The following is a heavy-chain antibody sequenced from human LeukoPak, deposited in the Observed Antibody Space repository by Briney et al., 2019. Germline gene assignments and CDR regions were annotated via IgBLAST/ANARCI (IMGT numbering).Heavy chain of an antibody. D-gene: IGHD3-3*01. J-gene: IGHJ2*01. CDR2: INHSGST. V-gene: IGHV4-34*01. CDR1: GGSFSGYY. CDR3: ARFGGSRPRKGDFWSDYYRYFDL. Sequence: KPSETLSLTCAVCGGSFSGYYWSWIRQPPGKGLEWIGEINHSGSTNYNPSLKSRVTISVDTSKNQFSLKLYSVTAADTAVYYCARFGGSRPRKGDFWSDYYRYFDLWGRGTLVTVSS.